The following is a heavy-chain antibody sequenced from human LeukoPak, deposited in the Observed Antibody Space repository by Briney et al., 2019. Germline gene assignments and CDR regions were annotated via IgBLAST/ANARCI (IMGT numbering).Heavy chain of an antibody. V-gene: IGHV4-59*08. CDR3: ARGPTYCSSSSCLQGE. CDR2: IYYSGNT. CDR1: GGSISSYY. Sequence: SETLSLTCTVSGGSISSYYWSWIRQPPGKGLEWIWYIYYSGNTNYNPSLKSRVTISVDTSKNQFSLKLSSVTAADTAVYYCARGPTYCSSSSCLQGEWGQGTLVTVSS. J-gene: IGHJ4*02. D-gene: IGHD2-15*01.